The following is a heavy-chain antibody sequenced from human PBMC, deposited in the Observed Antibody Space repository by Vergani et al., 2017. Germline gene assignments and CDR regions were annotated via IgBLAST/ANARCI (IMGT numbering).Heavy chain of an antibody. Sequence: EVQLVESGGGLVQPGGSLRLSCAASGFTFSSYWMSWVRQAPGKGLEWVANIKQDGSEKYYVDSVKGRFTISRDNAKNSLYLQMNSLRAEDTAVYYCARTPRRVHRTEYYYYMDVWGKGTTVTVSS. D-gene: IGHD1-14*01. CDR2: IKQDGSEK. J-gene: IGHJ6*03. CDR3: ARTPRRVHRTEYYYYMDV. CDR1: GFTFSSYW. V-gene: IGHV3-7*01.